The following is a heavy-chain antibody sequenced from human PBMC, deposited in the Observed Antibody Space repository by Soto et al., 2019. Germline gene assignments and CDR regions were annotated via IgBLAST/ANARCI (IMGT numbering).Heavy chain of an antibody. CDR1: GGSISSGGYY. Sequence: SETLSLTCTVSGGSISSGGYYWSWIRQHPGKGLEWIGYIYYSGSTYYNPSLKSRVTISVDTSKNQFSLKLSSVTAADTAVYYCAREVYDFKTSRYWFDPWGQGTLVTVSS. CDR2: IYYSGST. V-gene: IGHV4-31*03. D-gene: IGHD3-3*01. J-gene: IGHJ5*02. CDR3: AREVYDFKTSRYWFDP.